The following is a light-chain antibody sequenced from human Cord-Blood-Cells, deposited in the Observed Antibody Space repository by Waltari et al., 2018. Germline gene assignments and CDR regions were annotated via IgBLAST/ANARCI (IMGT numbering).Light chain of an antibody. J-gene: IGLJ1*01. CDR3: NARDSSGNHYV. CDR2: GKN. Sequence: SSELTQDPAVSVALGQTVRLTCQGDSLRSYYASWYQQKPGQAPVLVIYGKNNRPSGIPDRFPGSSSGNTASLTITGAQAEDEADYYCNARDSSGNHYVFGTGTKVTVL. CDR1: SLRSYY. V-gene: IGLV3-19*01.